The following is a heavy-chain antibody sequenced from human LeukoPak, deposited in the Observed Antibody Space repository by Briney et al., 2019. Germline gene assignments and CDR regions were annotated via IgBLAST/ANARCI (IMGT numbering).Heavy chain of an antibody. CDR2: IWYDGSNK. J-gene: IGHJ4*02. Sequence: GGSLRLSCAASGFTFSSYGMHWVRQAPGKGLEWVAVIWYDGSNKYYADSVKGRFTISRDNSKNTLYLQMNSLRAEDTAVYYCARDRTATDYFDYWGQGTLVTVSS. CDR3: ARDRTATDYFDY. D-gene: IGHD4-17*01. V-gene: IGHV3-33*01. CDR1: GFTFSSYG.